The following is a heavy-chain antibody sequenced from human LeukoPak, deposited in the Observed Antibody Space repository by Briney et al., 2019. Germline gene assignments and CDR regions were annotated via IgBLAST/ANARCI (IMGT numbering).Heavy chain of an antibody. V-gene: IGHV3-7*01. J-gene: IGHJ4*02. Sequence: PGGSLRLSCAASEFTFSSYWMSWVRQAPGKGLEWVANIKQDGSEKYYVDSVKGRFTISRDNAKNSLYLQMNSLRAEDTAVYYCARDSPSSTSWGYWGQGTLVTVSS. CDR1: EFTFSSYW. CDR2: IKQDGSEK. D-gene: IGHD2-2*01. CDR3: ARDSPSSTSWGY.